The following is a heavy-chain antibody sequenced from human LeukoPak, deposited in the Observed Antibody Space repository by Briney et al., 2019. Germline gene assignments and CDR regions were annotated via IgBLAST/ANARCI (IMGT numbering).Heavy chain of an antibody. CDR2: IASDGSST. D-gene: IGHD3-16*02. Sequence: PGGSLRLSCAASGFTFSSYWMIWVRQAPGKGLVWVSRIASDGSSTTYADSVKGRFTISRDNSKNTLFLQMNGLRAEDTAVYYCARGYRDAGRYFDYWGQGTLVTVSS. CDR3: ARGYRDAGRYFDY. J-gene: IGHJ4*02. CDR1: GFTFSSYW. V-gene: IGHV3-74*01.